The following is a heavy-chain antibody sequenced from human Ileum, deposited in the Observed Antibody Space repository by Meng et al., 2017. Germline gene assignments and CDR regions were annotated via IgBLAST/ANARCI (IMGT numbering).Heavy chain of an antibody. D-gene: IGHD2-15*01. V-gene: IGHV3-21*04. CDR2: ISSGSDYV. Sequence: EVQLVESGGGLVKPGGSLRLSCAASGSPFSSHSMNWIRQAPGKSLEWVSFISSGSDYVYYGDSVRGRFTVSRDNAKNALYLQMDSLRVEDTALYFCARHLGYCSGGSCHQWGQGTLVTVSS. CDR1: GSPFSSHS. CDR3: ARHLGYCSGGSCHQ. J-gene: IGHJ4*02.